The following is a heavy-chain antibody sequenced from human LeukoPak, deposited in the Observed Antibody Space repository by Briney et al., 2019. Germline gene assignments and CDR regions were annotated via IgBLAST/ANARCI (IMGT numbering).Heavy chain of an antibody. Sequence: GGSLRLSCAVSGFSFSGYALHWVRQPPGKGLEWVSGISGLGDKQYYADSVKGGFTISRDNSKNTVYLDMNSLRVEAPGIYYCAKDSSAWYFYFASWGQGTPVTVSS. CDR2: ISGLGDKQ. CDR1: GFSFSGYA. V-gene: IGHV3-23*01. CDR3: AKDSSAWYFYFAS. D-gene: IGHD6-13*01. J-gene: IGHJ4*01.